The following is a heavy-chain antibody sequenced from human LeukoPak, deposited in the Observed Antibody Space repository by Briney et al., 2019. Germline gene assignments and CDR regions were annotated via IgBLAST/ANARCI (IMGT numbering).Heavy chain of an antibody. CDR3: AKVGGSGSYQNTPFDY. J-gene: IGHJ4*02. CDR2: IIYDGSNK. Sequence: GGSLRLSCAASGFTFSSYGMHWVRQAPGKGLEWVAVIIYDGSNKYYADSLKGRFTVSRDNSRNTLYLQMNSLRAEDTAVYYCAKVGGSGSYQNTPFDYWGQGTLVTVSS. D-gene: IGHD3-10*01. CDR1: GFTFSSYG. V-gene: IGHV3-30*18.